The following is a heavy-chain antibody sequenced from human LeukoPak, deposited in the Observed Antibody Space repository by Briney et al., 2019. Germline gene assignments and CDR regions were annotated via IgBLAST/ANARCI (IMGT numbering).Heavy chain of an antibody. CDR2: IRYDGSNK. J-gene: IGHJ4*02. V-gene: IGHV3-30*02. CDR3: TTDHGYYDFWSGYYSVGTFDY. D-gene: IGHD3-3*01. CDR1: GFTFSSYG. Sequence: GGSLRLSCAASGFTFSSYGMHWVRQAPGKGLEWVAFIRYDGSNKYYADSVKGRFTISRDNSKNTLYLQMNSLKTEDTAVYYCTTDHGYYDFWSGYYSVGTFDYWGQGTLVTVSS.